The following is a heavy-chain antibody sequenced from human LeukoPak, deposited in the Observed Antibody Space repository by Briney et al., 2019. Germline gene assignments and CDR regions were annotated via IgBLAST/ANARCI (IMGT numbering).Heavy chain of an antibody. D-gene: IGHD3-22*01. CDR1: GYTFTSYG. Sequence: SVKVSCKASGYTFTSYGISWVRQAPGQGLEWMERIIPILGIANYAQKFQGRVTITADKSTSTAYMELSSLRSEDTAVYYCATHGYYYDSSGYSAFDIWGQGTMVTVSS. CDR2: IIPILGIA. V-gene: IGHV1-69*04. CDR3: ATHGYYYDSSGYSAFDI. J-gene: IGHJ3*02.